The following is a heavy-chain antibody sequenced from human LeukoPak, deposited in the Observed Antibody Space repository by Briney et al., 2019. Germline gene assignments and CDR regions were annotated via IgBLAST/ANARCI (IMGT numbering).Heavy chain of an antibody. D-gene: IGHD3-9*01. V-gene: IGHV3-48*01. CDR1: GFTFTSYS. CDR2: ISSSGSTI. Sequence: PGGSLRLSCAASGFTFTSYSMNWVRQAPGKGLEWVSYISSSGSTISYADSVKGRFTISRDNAKNSLYLQMNSLRAEDTAVYYCARVPENFDWPGVDYWGQGTLVTVSS. J-gene: IGHJ4*02. CDR3: ARVPENFDWPGVDY.